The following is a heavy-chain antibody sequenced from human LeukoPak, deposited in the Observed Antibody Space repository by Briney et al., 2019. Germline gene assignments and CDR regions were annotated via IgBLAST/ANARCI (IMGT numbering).Heavy chain of an antibody. V-gene: IGHV3-23*01. CDR2: ISGSSGTT. CDR3: AKGSGGRITIFGVVIIDGYYFDY. CDR1: GFTFSNYG. D-gene: IGHD3-3*01. J-gene: IGHJ4*02. Sequence: PGGSLRLSCGASGFTFSNYGMSWVRQAPGKGLEWVSAISGSSGTTYYADSVKGRFTISRDNSKNTLYLQMNSLRAEDTAVYYCAKGSGGRITIFGVVIIDGYYFDYWGQGTLVTVSS.